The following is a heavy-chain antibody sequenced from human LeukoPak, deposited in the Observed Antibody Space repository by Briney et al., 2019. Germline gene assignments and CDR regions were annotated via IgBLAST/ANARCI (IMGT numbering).Heavy chain of an antibody. V-gene: IGHV5-51*01. J-gene: IGHJ3*01. D-gene: IGHD2-2*01. CDR1: GYSFTSYW. Sequence: GESLKISCKGSGYSFTSYWIGWVRQMPGKGLGWMGIIYPGDSDTRYSPSFQGQVTISVDKSISTAYLEWSSLKASDTAMYYCARHVSSSRVAYDVWGQGTMVTVSS. CDR2: IYPGDSDT. CDR3: ARHVSSSRVAYDV.